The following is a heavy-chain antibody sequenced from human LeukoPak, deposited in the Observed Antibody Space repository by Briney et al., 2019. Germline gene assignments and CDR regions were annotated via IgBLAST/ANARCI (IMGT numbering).Heavy chain of an antibody. V-gene: IGHV3-74*01. D-gene: IGHD3-10*01. CDR2: INADGSSA. Sequence: HPGGSLRLSCAASGFNLSNYWMHWVRQAPGKGLVWVSRINADGSSASYADSVKGRFTISRDNAKNTLYLQMNSLRAEDTAMYYCARDYGRSRDYGMDVWGQGTTVTVSS. J-gene: IGHJ6*02. CDR3: ARDYGRSRDYGMDV. CDR1: GFNLSNYW.